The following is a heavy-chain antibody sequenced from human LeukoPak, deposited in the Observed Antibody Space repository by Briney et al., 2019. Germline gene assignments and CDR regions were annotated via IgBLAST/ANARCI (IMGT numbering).Heavy chain of an antibody. J-gene: IGHJ4*02. Sequence: ASVKVSCKASGYTFTSYAMNWVRQAPGQGLEWMGWINTNTGNPTYAQGFTGQFVFSLDTSVSTAYLQISSLKAEDTAVYYCARKGPLHSSSWTPQVYWGQGTLVTVSS. CDR2: INTNTGNP. V-gene: IGHV7-4-1*02. D-gene: IGHD6-13*01. CDR1: GYTFTSYA. CDR3: ARKGPLHSSSWTPQVY.